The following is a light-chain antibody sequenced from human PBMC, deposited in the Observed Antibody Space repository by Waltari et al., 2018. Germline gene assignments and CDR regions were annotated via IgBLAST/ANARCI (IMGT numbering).Light chain of an antibody. CDR1: QGIYDS. Sequence: DIQMTQSPFSLSASVGDKVTITCRASQGIYDSLAWYQQKPGKAPKLLLFGASTLKSGVPSRFSGSGSGTEHTLTISGLQPDDFATYFCQQYFNIPRTFGQGTKVEIK. CDR2: GAS. V-gene: IGKV1-NL1*01. CDR3: QQYFNIPRT. J-gene: IGKJ1*01.